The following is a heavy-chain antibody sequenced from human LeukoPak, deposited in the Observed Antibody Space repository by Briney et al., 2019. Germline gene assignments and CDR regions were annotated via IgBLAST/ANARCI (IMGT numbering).Heavy chain of an antibody. CDR3: ARVFTSGWDY. D-gene: IGHD6-19*01. Sequence: GASVKVSCKASGYTFTSYGISWVRQAPGQGLEWMGWMNPNSGNTGYAQKFQGRVTMTRNTSISTAYMELSSLRSEDTAVYYCARVFTSGWDYWGQGTLVTVSS. CDR2: MNPNSGNT. J-gene: IGHJ4*02. CDR1: GYTFTSYG. V-gene: IGHV1-8*02.